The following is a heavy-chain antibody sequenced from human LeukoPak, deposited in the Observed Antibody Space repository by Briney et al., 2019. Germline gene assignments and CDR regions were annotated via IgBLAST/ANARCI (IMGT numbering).Heavy chain of an antibody. CDR1: GYTFTSYD. CDR3: ARDSSGYPYDY. CDR2: INPNSGGT. D-gene: IGHD5-12*01. Sequence: GASVKVSCKASGYTFTSYDINWVRQAPGQGLEWMGWINPNSGGTNYAQKFQGRVTMTRDTSISTAYMELSRLRSDDTAVYYCARDSSGYPYDYWGQGTLVTVSS. V-gene: IGHV1-2*02. J-gene: IGHJ4*02.